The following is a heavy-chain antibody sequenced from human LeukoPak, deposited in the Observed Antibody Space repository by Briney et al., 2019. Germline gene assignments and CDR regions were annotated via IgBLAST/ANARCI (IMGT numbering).Heavy chain of an antibody. V-gene: IGHV3-21*01. CDR3: ARVLRGHCSSTSCYPPDDAFDL. Sequence: GGSLRLSCAASGFTFSSYSMNWVRQAPGKGLEWVASISSSSSYIYYADSVKGRFTISRDNAKNSLYLQMNSLRAEDTAVYYCARVLRGHCSSTSCYPPDDAFDLWGQGTMVTVSS. J-gene: IGHJ3*01. CDR2: ISSSSSYI. D-gene: IGHD2-2*01. CDR1: GFTFSSYS.